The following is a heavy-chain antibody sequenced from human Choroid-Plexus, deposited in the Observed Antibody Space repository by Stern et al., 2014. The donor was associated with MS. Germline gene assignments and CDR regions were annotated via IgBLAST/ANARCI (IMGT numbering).Heavy chain of an antibody. J-gene: IGHJ5*02. CDR3: AKDRQYLTYFFDH. V-gene: IGHV3-30*18. D-gene: IGHD2/OR15-2a*01. CDR1: GFTFGSCA. CDR2: VSYDGSNK. Sequence: VQLVESGGGVVQPGRPLRLSCVASGFTFGSCAMHWVRQAPGKGLEWVAGVSYDGSNKYEADSVKGLFTIPRDNSQNTLYMQMSSLRPEDTAVYYCAKDRQYLTYFFDHWGQGSLVTVSS.